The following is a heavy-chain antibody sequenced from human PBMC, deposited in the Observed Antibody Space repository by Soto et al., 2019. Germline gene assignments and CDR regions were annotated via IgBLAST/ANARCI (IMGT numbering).Heavy chain of an antibody. CDR3: TTAPAHDAFDI. V-gene: IGHV3-15*01. D-gene: IGHD2-2*01. CDR1: GFTFSNAW. Sequence: VGSLRLSCAASGFTFSNAWMSWVRQAPGKGLEWVGRIKSKTDGGTTDYAAPVKGRFTISRDDSKNTLYLQMNSLKTEDTAVYYCTTAPAHDAFDIWGQGTMVTVSS. CDR2: IKSKTDGGTT. J-gene: IGHJ3*02.